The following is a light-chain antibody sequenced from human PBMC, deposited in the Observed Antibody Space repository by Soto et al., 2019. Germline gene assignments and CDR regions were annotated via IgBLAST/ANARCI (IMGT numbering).Light chain of an antibody. Sequence: QSVLTQPPSVSGAPGQRVTISCTGSSSNIGAGYDVHWYQQLPGTAPKLLIYDNTNRPSGVPDRFSGSKSGTSASLAIPGLKAEDEADYYCQSYDRSLSGSRVFGTGTKVTVL. J-gene: IGLJ1*01. CDR3: QSYDRSLSGSRV. CDR2: DNT. CDR1: SSNIGAGYD. V-gene: IGLV1-40*01.